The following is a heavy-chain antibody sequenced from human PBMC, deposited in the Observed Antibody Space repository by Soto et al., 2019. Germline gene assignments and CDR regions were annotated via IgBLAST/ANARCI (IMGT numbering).Heavy chain of an antibody. J-gene: IGHJ6*02. Sequence: ESGGGVVQPGRSLRLSCAASGFTFSSYGMHWVRQAPGKGLEWVAVISYDGSNKYYADSVKGRFTISRDNSKNTLYLQMNSLRAEDTAVYYCAKDSRAVGYDSDGGMDVWGQGTTVTVSS. CDR1: GFTFSSYG. CDR2: ISYDGSNK. V-gene: IGHV3-30*18. D-gene: IGHD3-22*01. CDR3: AKDSRAVGYDSDGGMDV.